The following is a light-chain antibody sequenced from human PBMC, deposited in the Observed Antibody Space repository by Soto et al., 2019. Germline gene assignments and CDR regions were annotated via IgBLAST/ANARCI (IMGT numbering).Light chain of an antibody. CDR3: QQYYSTPHT. J-gene: IGKJ1*01. CDR2: WAS. CDR1: QSVLYSSNNKNY. Sequence: DIVMTQSPDSLAVSLGERATINCKSSQSVLYSSNNKNYLAWYQQKPGQPPKLLIYWASTQESGVPDRFSGSGSGTDFTLTISSLQAEDVAVYYCQQYYSTPHTFGQGTKVEIK. V-gene: IGKV4-1*01.